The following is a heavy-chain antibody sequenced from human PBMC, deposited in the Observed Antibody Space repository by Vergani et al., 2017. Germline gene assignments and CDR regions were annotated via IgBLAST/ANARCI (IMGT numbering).Heavy chain of an antibody. V-gene: IGHV3-48*01. CDR1: GFTFSSYG. Sequence: EVLLVESGGGFVQPGGSLRLSCAASGFTFSSYGINWVRQAPGRGLEWISYIAGSSSPIYYADSVKGRFTISRDDSKSIAYLQMNNLQTEDTAMYYCVRDQVTMLRGSDALDIWGQGTMVTVSS. CDR2: IAGSSSPI. CDR3: VRDQVTMLRGSDALDI. J-gene: IGHJ3*02. D-gene: IGHD3-10*01.